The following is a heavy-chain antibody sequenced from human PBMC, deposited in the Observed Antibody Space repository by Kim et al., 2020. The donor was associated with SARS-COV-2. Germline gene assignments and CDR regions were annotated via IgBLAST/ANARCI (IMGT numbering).Heavy chain of an antibody. CDR3: ARSAGAMIVVGGYFQH. D-gene: IGHD3-22*01. Sequence: GESLKISCKGSGYSFTSYWIGWVRQMPGKGLEWMGIIYPGDSDTRYSPSFQGQVTISADKSISTAYLQWSSLKASDTAMYFCARSAGAMIVVGGYFQHWGQGTLVTVSS. J-gene: IGHJ1*01. V-gene: IGHV5-51*01. CDR1: GYSFTSYW. CDR2: IYPGDSDT.